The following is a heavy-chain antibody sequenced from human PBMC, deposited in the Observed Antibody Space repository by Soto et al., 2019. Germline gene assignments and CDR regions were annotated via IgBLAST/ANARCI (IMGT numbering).Heavy chain of an antibody. V-gene: IGHV4-59*01. CDR3: AGRYGGNFDF. CDR2: IYYSGST. CDR1: GVSISSYY. Sequence: SETLSLTCTVSGVSISSYYWSWIRQPPGKGLEWIGYIYYSGSTNYNPSLKSRVSISVDTSKNQFSLKLSSVTAADTAVYYCAGRYGGNFDFSGQGTLVPVSS. D-gene: IGHD1-26*01. J-gene: IGHJ4*02.